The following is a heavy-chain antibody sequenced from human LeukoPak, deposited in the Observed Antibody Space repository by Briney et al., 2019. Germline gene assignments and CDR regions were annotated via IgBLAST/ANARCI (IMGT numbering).Heavy chain of an antibody. D-gene: IGHD2-8*01. Sequence: SQTLSRTCAISGDSVSSNSAAWNWIRQSPSRGLEWVGRTYYRSKWYNDYALSVRGRITINPDTSKNQFSLQLNSMTPEDTAVYYCTRGCNSFDYWGQGTLVTVSS. CDR2: TYYRSKWYN. V-gene: IGHV6-1*01. CDR3: TRGCNSFDY. J-gene: IGHJ4*02. CDR1: GDSVSSNSAA.